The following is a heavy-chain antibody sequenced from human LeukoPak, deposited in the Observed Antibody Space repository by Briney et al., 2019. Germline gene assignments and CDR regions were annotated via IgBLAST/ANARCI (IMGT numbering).Heavy chain of an antibody. CDR1: GYSFSTDW. Sequence: PGGSLRLSCAASGYSFSTDWMHWVRQAPGKGLVWVARIKSDVSKTDYAASVKGRLTISRDDANNILYLQMNSLRVDDTAVYYCTAIRPDYWGQGTVVTVSS. D-gene: IGHD2-21*02. CDR3: TAIRPDY. V-gene: IGHV3-74*01. J-gene: IGHJ4*02. CDR2: IKSDVSKT.